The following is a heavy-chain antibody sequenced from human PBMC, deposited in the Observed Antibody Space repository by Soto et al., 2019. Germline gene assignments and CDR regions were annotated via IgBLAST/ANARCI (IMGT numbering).Heavy chain of an antibody. CDR1: GFTFSSNY. Sequence: EVQLVESGGGLVQPGGSLRLSCAASGFTFSSNYMNWVRQAPGKGLDWVSVIYGDGSTYYADSVKGRFTISRHNSKNTLYLQMNSLRPEYTAVYYCARGSGGYGYDAFDIWGQGTMVTVSS. D-gene: IGHD1-26*01. V-gene: IGHV3-53*04. CDR2: IYGDGST. CDR3: ARGSGGYGYDAFDI. J-gene: IGHJ3*02.